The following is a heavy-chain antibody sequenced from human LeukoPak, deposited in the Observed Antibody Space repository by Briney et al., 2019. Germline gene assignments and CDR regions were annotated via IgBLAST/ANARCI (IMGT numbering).Heavy chain of an antibody. Sequence: GRSLRLSCAASGFTFSSYGMHWVRQAPGKGLEWVAVISYDGSNKYYADSVKGRFTISRDNSKNTLYLQMNSLRAEDTAVYYCAKDIRYRSGGSCPADAFDIWGQGTMVTVSS. CDR2: ISYDGSNK. J-gene: IGHJ3*02. CDR3: AKDIRYRSGGSCPADAFDI. V-gene: IGHV3-30*18. CDR1: GFTFSSYG. D-gene: IGHD2-15*01.